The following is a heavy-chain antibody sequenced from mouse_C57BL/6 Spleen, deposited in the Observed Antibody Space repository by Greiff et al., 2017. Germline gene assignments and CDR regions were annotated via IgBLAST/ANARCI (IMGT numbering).Heavy chain of an antibody. Sequence: VMLVESGPGLVQPSPSLSITCTASGFSLTSYGVHWVRQSPGKGLEWLGVIWSGGSTDYNAAFISSLSISKDNSKSQVFIKRNSLQADDTAIYDGARVDASSSAGMDYWGQGTLVTVSA. V-gene: IGHV2-2*01. CDR3: ARVDASSSAGMDY. CDR2: IWSGGST. J-gene: IGHJ3*01. CDR1: GFSLTSYG. D-gene: IGHD1-1*01.